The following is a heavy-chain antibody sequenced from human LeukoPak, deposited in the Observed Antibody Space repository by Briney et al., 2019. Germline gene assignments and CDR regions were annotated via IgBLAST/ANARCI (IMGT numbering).Heavy chain of an antibody. CDR3: ARHEWGVTGTSFDP. J-gene: IGHJ5*02. V-gene: IGHV4-39*01. CDR1: GGSISSSSYY. D-gene: IGHD1-7*01. Sequence: KPSETLSLTCTVSGGSISSSSYYWGWIRQPPGKGLEWIGSIYYSGSTYYNPSLKSRVTISVDTSKNQFSLKLRSVTAADTAVYYCARHEWGVTGTSFDPWGQGTLVTVSS. CDR2: IYYSGST.